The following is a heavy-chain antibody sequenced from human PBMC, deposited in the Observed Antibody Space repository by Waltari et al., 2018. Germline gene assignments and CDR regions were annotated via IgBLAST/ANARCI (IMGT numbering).Heavy chain of an antibody. CDR3: AKDRTEPPDSDYGMGV. CDR1: GITFGTSA. CDR2: IWLDERKK. Sequence: QVQLVESGGGVVQPGRSLRLSCAASGITFGTSAMHWVRQAPGRGLEWVAIIWLDERKKYYSESVRGRFTISRDNSKNTLYLQMNSLRAEDTAIYYCAKDRTEPPDSDYGMGVWGQGTTVIVSS. V-gene: IGHV3-33*06. J-gene: IGHJ6*02.